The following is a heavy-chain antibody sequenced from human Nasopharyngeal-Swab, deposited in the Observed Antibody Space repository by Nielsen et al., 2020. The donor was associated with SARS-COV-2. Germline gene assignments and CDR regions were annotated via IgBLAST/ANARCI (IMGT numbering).Heavy chain of an antibody. CDR3: AKDKAHSTFDY. D-gene: IGHD4-11*01. Sequence: GGSLRLSCAASGFTFSNYVMNWVRQAPGKGLEWVSATTNSGGSTYYADSVKGRFTISRDNSKNTLFLQMNSLRAEDTAVYYCAKDKAHSTFDYWGQGTLDTVSS. CDR2: TTNSGGST. V-gene: IGHV3-23*01. J-gene: IGHJ4*02. CDR1: GFTFSNYV.